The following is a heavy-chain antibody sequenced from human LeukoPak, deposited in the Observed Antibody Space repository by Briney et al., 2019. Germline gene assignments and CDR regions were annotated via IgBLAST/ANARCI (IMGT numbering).Heavy chain of an antibody. Sequence: SETLSLTCAVYGGSFSGYYWSWTRQPPGKGLEWPGEINHSGSTNYNPSLKSRVTISVDTSKNQFSLKLSSVTAADTAVYYCARGGYCSGGSCYSRYYGMDVWGQGTTVTVSS. J-gene: IGHJ6*02. CDR1: GGSFSGYY. CDR2: INHSGST. CDR3: ARGGYCSGGSCYSRYYGMDV. D-gene: IGHD2-15*01. V-gene: IGHV4-34*01.